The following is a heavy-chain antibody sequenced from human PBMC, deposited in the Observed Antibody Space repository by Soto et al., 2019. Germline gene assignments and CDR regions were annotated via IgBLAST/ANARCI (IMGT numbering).Heavy chain of an antibody. CDR3: ARDRDSSGWYREHWFDP. Sequence: SETLSLTCTVSGGSISSYYWSWIRQPPGKGLEWIGYIYYSGSTNYNPSLKSRVTISVDTSKNQFSLKLSSVTAADTAVYYCARDRDSSGWYREHWFDPWGQGTLVTVSS. J-gene: IGHJ5*02. CDR2: IYYSGST. V-gene: IGHV4-59*01. D-gene: IGHD6-19*01. CDR1: GGSISSYY.